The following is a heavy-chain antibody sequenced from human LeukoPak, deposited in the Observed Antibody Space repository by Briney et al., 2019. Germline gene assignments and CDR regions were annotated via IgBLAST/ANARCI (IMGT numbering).Heavy chain of an antibody. V-gene: IGHV1-69*13. Sequence: SVKVSCKASGGTFSSYAISWVRQAPGQGLEWMGGIIPIFGTANYAQKFQGRVTITADESTSTAYMELSSLRSEDTAVYYCASSLRIAARPGDYWGQGTLVTVSS. CDR2: IIPIFGTA. D-gene: IGHD6-6*01. CDR3: ASSLRIAARPGDY. J-gene: IGHJ4*02. CDR1: GGTFSSYA.